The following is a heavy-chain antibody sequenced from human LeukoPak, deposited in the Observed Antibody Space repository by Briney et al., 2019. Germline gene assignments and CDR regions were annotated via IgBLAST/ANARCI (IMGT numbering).Heavy chain of an antibody. V-gene: IGHV4-30-2*01. Sequence: SETLSLTCTVSGGSISSGGYYWSWIRQPPGKGLEWIGYIYHSGSTYYNPSLKSRVTISVDTSKNQFSLKLSSVTAADTAVYYCARRSLISSSWSLYYYYMDVWGKGTTVTVSS. CDR3: ARRSLISSSWSLYYYYMDV. D-gene: IGHD6-13*01. CDR2: IYHSGST. J-gene: IGHJ6*03. CDR1: GGSISSGGYY.